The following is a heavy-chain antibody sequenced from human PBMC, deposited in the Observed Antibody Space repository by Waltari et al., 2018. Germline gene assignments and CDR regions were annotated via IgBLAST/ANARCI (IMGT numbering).Heavy chain of an antibody. J-gene: IGHJ5*02. V-gene: IGHV1-69*13. Sequence: QVQLVQSGAEVKKPGSSVKVSCKASGGTFSSYAISWVRQAHGQGLEWMGGIIPLFGTSNYAQKFQGRVTITADESTSTSYMELSSLRSEDTAVYYCAREGSWGRYRYGCFDPWGQGTLVTVSS. D-gene: IGHD3-16*02. CDR3: AREGSWGRYRYGCFDP. CDR2: IIPLFGTS. CDR1: GGTFSSYA.